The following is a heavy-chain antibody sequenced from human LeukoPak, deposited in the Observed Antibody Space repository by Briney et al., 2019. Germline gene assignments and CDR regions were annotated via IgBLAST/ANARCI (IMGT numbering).Heavy chain of an antibody. CDR3: ASLSSGSFDY. D-gene: IGHD3-10*01. CDR1: GGSISSGGYY. J-gene: IGHJ4*02. CDR2: IYYSGST. V-gene: IGHV4-31*03. Sequence: SETLSLTCTVSGGSISSGGYYWSWIRQHPGKGLEWIGYIYYSGSTYYNPSLKSRVTISVDTSKNQFSLKLSSVTAADTAVYYCASLSSGSFDYWGQGTLVTVSS.